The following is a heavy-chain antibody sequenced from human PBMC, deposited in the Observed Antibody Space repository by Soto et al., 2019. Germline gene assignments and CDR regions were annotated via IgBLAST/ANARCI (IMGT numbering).Heavy chain of an antibody. CDR1: GGSISSYY. CDR2: IYYSGST. Sequence: SETLSLTCTVSGGSISSYYWSWIRQPPGKGLEWIGYIYYSGSTNYSPSLKSRVTISVDTSKNQFSLKLSSVTAADTAVYYCARTNYGSGLYGMDVWGQGTTVTV. J-gene: IGHJ6*02. D-gene: IGHD3-10*01. CDR3: ARTNYGSGLYGMDV. V-gene: IGHV4-59*01.